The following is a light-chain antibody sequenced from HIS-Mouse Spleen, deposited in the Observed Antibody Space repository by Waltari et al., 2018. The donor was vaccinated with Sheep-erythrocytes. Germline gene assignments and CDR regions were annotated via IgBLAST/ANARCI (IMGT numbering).Light chain of an antibody. CDR1: QSISSY. Sequence: DIQMTQSPSSLSASVGDRVTITCRARQSISSYLNWYQQKPGKAPKLLIYAASSLQSGFPSRFSGSGSGTDFTRTISSLHPEDFATYYCQQSYSTPPLTFGGGTKVEIK. CDR2: AAS. V-gene: IGKV1-39*01. CDR3: QQSYSTPPLT. J-gene: IGKJ4*01.